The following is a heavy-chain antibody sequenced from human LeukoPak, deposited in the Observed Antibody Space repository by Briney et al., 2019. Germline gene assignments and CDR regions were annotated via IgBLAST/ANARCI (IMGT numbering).Heavy chain of an antibody. CDR1: GYTFTSYG. CDR3: ARDSGTYGY. V-gene: IGHV1-18*01. J-gene: IGHJ4*02. CDR2: ISAYNGNT. D-gene: IGHD1-26*01. Sequence: ASVKVSCKASGYTFTSYGISWVRQAPGQGLEWMGWISAYNGNTNYAQKVQGRVTMTTDTSTSTADMELRSLRSDDTAVYYCARDSGTYGYWGQGTLVTVSS.